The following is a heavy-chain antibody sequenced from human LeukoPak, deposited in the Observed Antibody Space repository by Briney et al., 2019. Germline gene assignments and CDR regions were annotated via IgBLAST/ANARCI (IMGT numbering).Heavy chain of an antibody. D-gene: IGHD3-16*02. Sequence: PGGSLRLSCGVSGFTFSSYAVHWIRQAPGRGLEWVAFISYDGSDKYYADSVKGRFTISRDNSKNTLYLQMNSLRIEDTAVYYCARDLSTRYTYDFWGQGTLVTVSS. CDR3: ARDLSTRYTYDF. J-gene: IGHJ4*02. CDR1: GFTFSSYA. CDR2: ISYDGSDK. V-gene: IGHV3-30*04.